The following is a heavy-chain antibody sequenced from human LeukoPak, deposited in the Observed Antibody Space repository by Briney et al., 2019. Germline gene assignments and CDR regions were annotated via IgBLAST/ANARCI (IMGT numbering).Heavy chain of an antibody. Sequence: QTGGSLRLSCAASGFTFSSYAMSWVRQAPGNGLEWVSTISGSGGSTYYADSVKGRFTISRDNSKNTLYLQMNSLRAEDTAVYYCAKVPHDFWSGYYLPFDYWGQGTLVTASS. CDR3: AKVPHDFWSGYYLPFDY. D-gene: IGHD3-3*01. V-gene: IGHV3-23*01. J-gene: IGHJ4*02. CDR2: ISGSGGST. CDR1: GFTFSSYA.